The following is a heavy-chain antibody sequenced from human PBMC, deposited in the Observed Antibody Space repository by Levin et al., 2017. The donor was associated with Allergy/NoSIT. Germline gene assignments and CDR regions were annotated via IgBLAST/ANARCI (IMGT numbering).Heavy chain of an antibody. D-gene: IGHD3-10*01. J-gene: IGHJ5*02. Sequence: TGGSLRLSCAASGFTFSDYYMSWIRQAPGKGLEWVSYISSSVTTIHYADSVKGRFTISRDNAKNSLYLQMNSLRAEDTAVYYCARTFYYGSGSDVVDPWGQGTLVIVSS. V-gene: IGHV3-11*01. CDR3: ARTFYYGSGSDVVDP. CDR1: GFTFSDYY. CDR2: ISSSVTTI.